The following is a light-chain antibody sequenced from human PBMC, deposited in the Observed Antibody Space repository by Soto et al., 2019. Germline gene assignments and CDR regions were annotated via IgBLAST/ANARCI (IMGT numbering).Light chain of an antibody. V-gene: IGKV1-5*01. CDR3: QHYNTYSRT. J-gene: IGKJ1*01. Sequence: DIQMTQSPSTLSASVGDRVSITCRASQSIGRWLAWYQQKSGKAPKLLIFDASGLESGVPSRFSGSGSGTGFTLTITRLQPDDFATYYCQHYNTYSRTFGQGTKVDIK. CDR1: QSIGRW. CDR2: DAS.